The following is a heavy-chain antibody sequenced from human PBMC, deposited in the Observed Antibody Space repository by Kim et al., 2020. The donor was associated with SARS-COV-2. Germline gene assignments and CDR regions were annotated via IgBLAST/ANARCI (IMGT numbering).Heavy chain of an antibody. CDR3: ARGRQWLVDGGFNT. V-gene: IGHV1-8*01. D-gene: IGHD6-19*01. J-gene: IGHJ5*02. Sequence: YVQKFQGRVTMTRNTSMSTAYMELSSLGSEDTAVYYCARGRQWLVDGGFNTWGQGTLVTVSS.